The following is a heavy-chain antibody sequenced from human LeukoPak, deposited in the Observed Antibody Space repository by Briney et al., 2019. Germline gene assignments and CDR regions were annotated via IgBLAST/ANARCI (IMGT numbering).Heavy chain of an antibody. D-gene: IGHD6-13*01. CDR1: GFTFSSYS. Sequence: GGSLRLSCAASGFTFSSYSMNLVRQAPGKGLEWVSSISSSSSYIYYADSVKGRFTISRDNAKNSLYLQMNSLRAEDTAVYYCARDSRGEGRAAAGRGAFDIWGQGTMVTVSS. V-gene: IGHV3-21*01. J-gene: IGHJ3*02. CDR2: ISSSSSYI. CDR3: ARDSRGEGRAAAGRGAFDI.